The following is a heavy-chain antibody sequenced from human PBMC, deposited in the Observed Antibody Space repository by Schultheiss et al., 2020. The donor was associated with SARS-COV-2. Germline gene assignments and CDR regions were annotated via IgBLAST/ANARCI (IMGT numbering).Heavy chain of an antibody. Sequence: SVKVSCKASGGTFSSYAISWVRQAPGQGLEWMGGIIPIFGTANYAQKFQGRVTITRDTSASTAYMEVSSLRSEDTAVYYCARLITGTLRRFDPWGQGTLVTVSS. CDR1: GGTFSSYA. CDR3: ARLITGTLRRFDP. CDR2: IIPIFGTA. V-gene: IGHV1-69*05. D-gene: IGHD1-7*01. J-gene: IGHJ5*02.